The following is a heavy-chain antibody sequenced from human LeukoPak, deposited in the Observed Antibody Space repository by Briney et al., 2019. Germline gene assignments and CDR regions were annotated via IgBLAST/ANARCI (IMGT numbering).Heavy chain of an antibody. CDR1: GYTFTTYD. Sequence: GASVKVSCKASGYTFTTYDINWVRQATGQGLEWMGWMNPDSGITGYAQRLQGRVTITWDTSISTAYMELSSLRSEDTAMYYCAKNYFGSGTYSPHVSWGQGTLVTVS. CDR3: AKNYFGSGTYSPHVS. CDR2: MNPDSGIT. D-gene: IGHD3-10*01. J-gene: IGHJ5*02. V-gene: IGHV1-8*03.